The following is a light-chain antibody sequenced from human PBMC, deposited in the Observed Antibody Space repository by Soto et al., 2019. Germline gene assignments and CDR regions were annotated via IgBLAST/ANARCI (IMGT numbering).Light chain of an antibody. CDR3: QQYGGSPRT. CDR1: QSVRGSS. CDR2: GVY. Sequence: EIVLTQSPGTLSLSPGERVTLSCRASQSVRGSSLAWYQQKPGQAPRLLIYGVYSRATGIQDRFSGSGSGTDFTLTIRRLEPEDFAVYYCQQYGGSPRTFGQGTKVDIK. V-gene: IGKV3-20*01. J-gene: IGKJ1*01.